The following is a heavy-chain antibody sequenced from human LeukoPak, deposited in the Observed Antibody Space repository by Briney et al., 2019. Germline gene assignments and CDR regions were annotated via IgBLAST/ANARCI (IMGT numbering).Heavy chain of an antibody. D-gene: IGHD6-19*01. CDR2: IYHSGST. CDR1: GYSISSGYY. V-gene: IGHV4-38-2*01. Sequence: SETLSLTCAVSGYSISSGYYWGWIRPPPGKGLEWIGSIYHSGSTYYNPSLKSRVTISVDTSKNQFSLKLSSVTAADTAVYYCARKNQQWLVWSGAFDIWGQGTMVTVSS. J-gene: IGHJ3*02. CDR3: ARKNQQWLVWSGAFDI.